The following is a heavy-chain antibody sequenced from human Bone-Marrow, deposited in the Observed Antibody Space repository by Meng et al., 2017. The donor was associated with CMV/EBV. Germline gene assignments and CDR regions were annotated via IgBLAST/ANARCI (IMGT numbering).Heavy chain of an antibody. V-gene: IGHV6-1*01. CDR2: TYYRSKWYN. J-gene: IGHJ5*02. CDR3: ARGSWYAGWFDP. D-gene: IGHD6-13*01. Sequence: SGDSVSSNSAAWNWIRQPPSRGLEWLGRTYYRSKWYNDYAVSVKSRITINPDTSKNQFSLQLNSVTPEDTAVYYCARGSWYAGWFDPWGQGTLVTVSS. CDR1: GDSVSSNSAA.